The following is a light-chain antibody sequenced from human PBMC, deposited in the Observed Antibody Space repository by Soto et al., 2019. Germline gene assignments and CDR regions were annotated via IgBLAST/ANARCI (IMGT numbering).Light chain of an antibody. J-gene: IGKJ5*01. Sequence: EIVFTHSPDTLSFPAVERAALPRRASQSVSSSYIAWYQQRPGQTPSLLIYGASTRATGIPDRFSGSGSGTHFTLTISRLEPGDFAVYYCQHFGGTTFTFGQGTRLEIK. CDR1: QSVSSSY. CDR2: GAS. CDR3: QHFGGTTFT. V-gene: IGKV3-20*01.